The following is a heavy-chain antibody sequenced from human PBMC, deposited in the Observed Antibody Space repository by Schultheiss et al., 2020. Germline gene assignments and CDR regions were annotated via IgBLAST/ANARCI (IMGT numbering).Heavy chain of an antibody. D-gene: IGHD5-12*01. CDR2: LPTAGDP. V-gene: IGHV3-13*05. CDR3: KGGWGGADP. J-gene: IGHJ5*02. CDR1: GFTFSSYD. Sequence: GESLKISCAASGFTFSSYDFHWVRQATGRGLEWVSALPTAGDPYYPGSVKGRFSISRENAKNSLYLQMNSLRAEDTAVYYCKGGWGGADPWGQGTLVTVSS.